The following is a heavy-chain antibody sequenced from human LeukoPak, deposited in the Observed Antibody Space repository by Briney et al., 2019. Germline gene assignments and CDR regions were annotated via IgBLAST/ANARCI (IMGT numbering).Heavy chain of an antibody. Sequence: PGGSLRLSCAASGFTVSSNYMTWVRQAPGKGLEWVSVIYSGGSTYYGDSVKGRFTISRDNSKNTLYLQMNSLRAEDTAVYYCARARRYCSGSSCYSGVDYWGQGTLVTVSS. J-gene: IGHJ4*02. V-gene: IGHV3-53*01. CDR1: GFTVSSNY. CDR2: IYSGGST. CDR3: ARARRYCSGSSCYSGVDY. D-gene: IGHD2-15*01.